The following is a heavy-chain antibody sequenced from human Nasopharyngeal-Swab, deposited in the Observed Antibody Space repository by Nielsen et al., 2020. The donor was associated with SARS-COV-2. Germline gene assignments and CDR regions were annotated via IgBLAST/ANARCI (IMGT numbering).Heavy chain of an antibody. J-gene: IGHJ4*02. CDR3: AAPLTGLHY. D-gene: IGHD1-20*01. CDR2: IKQDGSEK. CDR1: GFTFGTYW. Sequence: GESLKISCAASGFTFGTYWMTWVRQAPGKGLEWVANIKQDGSEKYYVDSVKGRFTISRDNAKNSLYLQMNSLRAEDTATYYCAAPLTGLHYWGQGTLVTVSS. V-gene: IGHV3-7*03.